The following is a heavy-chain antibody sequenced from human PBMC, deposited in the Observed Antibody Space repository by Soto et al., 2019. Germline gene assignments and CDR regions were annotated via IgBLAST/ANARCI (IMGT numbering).Heavy chain of an antibody. CDR2: ISYDGSNK. Sequence: QVQLVESGGGVVQPGRSLRLSCAASGFTFSSYGMNWVRQAPGKGLEWVAVISYDGSNKYYADSVKGRFTISRDNSKNTLYLQMNSLRAEDTAVYYCAKDSPYWRYWGQGTLVTVSS. CDR1: GFTFSSYG. V-gene: IGHV3-30*18. J-gene: IGHJ4*02. D-gene: IGHD2-8*02. CDR3: AKDSPYWRY.